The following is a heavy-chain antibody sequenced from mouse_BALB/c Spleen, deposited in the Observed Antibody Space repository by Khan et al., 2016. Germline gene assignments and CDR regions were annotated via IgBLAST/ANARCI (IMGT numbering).Heavy chain of an antibody. CDR1: GYAFTNCL. CDR3: SSQYACCYVGFAY. D-gene: IGHD1-1*01. CDR2: INPGSGGT. J-gene: IGHJ3*01. V-gene: IGHV1-54*01. Sequence: QVQLQQSGTELVRPGTSVKVSCKASGYAFTNCLIEWVKQRPGQGLEWIGVINPGSGGTNYNERFKGKATLTADNSSRTAYMQLSSLTSADSAVYFCSSQYACCYVGFAYWGQGTLVTVSA.